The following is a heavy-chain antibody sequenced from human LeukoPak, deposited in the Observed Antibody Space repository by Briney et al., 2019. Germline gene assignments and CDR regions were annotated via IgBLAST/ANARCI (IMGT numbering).Heavy chain of an antibody. Sequence: SETLSLTCTVSGGSISSGGYYWSWIRQPPGKGLEWIGYIYYSGSTNYNPSLKSRVTMSLDTSKNQFSLKLSSVTAADTAVYYCARDYGGYSYGQYYFDYWGQGTLVTVSS. J-gene: IGHJ4*02. D-gene: IGHD5-18*01. V-gene: IGHV4-61*08. CDR1: GGSISSGGYY. CDR3: ARDYGGYSYGQYYFDY. CDR2: IYYSGST.